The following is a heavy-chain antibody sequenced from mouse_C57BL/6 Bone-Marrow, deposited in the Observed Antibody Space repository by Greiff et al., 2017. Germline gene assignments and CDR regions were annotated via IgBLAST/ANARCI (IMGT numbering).Heavy chain of an antibody. CDR2: ISSGGSYT. D-gene: IGHD1-1*01. V-gene: IGHV5-6*01. CDR3: ARLPYYYGSSYGGFAY. J-gene: IGHJ3*01. CDR1: GFTFSSYG. Sequence: EVQVVESGGDLVKPGGSLKLSCAASGFTFSSYGMSWVRQTPDKRLEWVATISSGGSYTYYPDSVKGRFTISRDNAKNTLYLQMSSLKSEDTAMYYCARLPYYYGSSYGGFAYWGQGTLVTVSA.